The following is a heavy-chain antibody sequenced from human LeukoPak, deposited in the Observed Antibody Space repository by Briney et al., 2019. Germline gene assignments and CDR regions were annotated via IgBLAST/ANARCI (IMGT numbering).Heavy chain of an antibody. Sequence: SGTLSLTCAVSGGSISSSNWWSWVRQPPGKGLEWIGEIYHSGSTNYNPSLKSRVTISVDKSKNQFSLKLSSVTAADTAVYYCARWEGYYGSGSYFDYWGQGTLVTVSS. J-gene: IGHJ4*02. CDR3: ARWEGYYGSGSYFDY. CDR1: GGSISSSNW. CDR2: IYHSGST. V-gene: IGHV4-4*02. D-gene: IGHD3-10*01.